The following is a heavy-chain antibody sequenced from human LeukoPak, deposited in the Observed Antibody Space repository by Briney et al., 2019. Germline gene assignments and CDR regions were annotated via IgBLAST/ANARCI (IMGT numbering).Heavy chain of an antibody. D-gene: IGHD4-17*01. Sequence: GGSLRLSCAASGFTFSIYAMSWVRQAPGKGLEWGSAISGSSGSTYYADSVKGRFTISRDNSTNTLYLQMNSLRAEDTAVYYCAKDLSLTPDYGDYGFDYWGQGTLVTVSS. J-gene: IGHJ4*02. CDR3: AKDLSLTPDYGDYGFDY. CDR2: ISGSSGST. CDR1: GFTFSIYA. V-gene: IGHV3-23*01.